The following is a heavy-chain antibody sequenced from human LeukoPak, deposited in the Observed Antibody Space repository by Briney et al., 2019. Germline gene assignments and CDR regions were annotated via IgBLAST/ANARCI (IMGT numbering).Heavy chain of an antibody. Sequence: SVKVSCKASGGTFSSYAISWVRQAPGQGLEWMGRVIPIFGTANYAQKFQGRVTITTDESTSTAYMELSSLRSEDTAVYYCARDTAMVCSRYMDVWGKGTTVTVSS. CDR3: ARDTAMVCSRYMDV. J-gene: IGHJ6*03. D-gene: IGHD5-18*01. CDR1: GGTFSSYA. CDR2: VIPIFGTA. V-gene: IGHV1-69*05.